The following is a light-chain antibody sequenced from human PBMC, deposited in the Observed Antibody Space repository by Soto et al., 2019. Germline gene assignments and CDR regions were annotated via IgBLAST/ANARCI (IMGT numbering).Light chain of an antibody. CDR3: CSYAGSYTLYV. Sequence: QSVLTQPRSVSGSPGQSVTISCTGTSSEFGGDDFVSWYQHHPAKAPKLMIYDVSKRPSGVPYRFSGSKSGNTASLTISGLQAEDEADYYCCSYAGSYTLYVFGTGTKVTVL. CDR2: DVS. J-gene: IGLJ1*01. CDR1: SSEFGGDDF. V-gene: IGLV2-11*01.